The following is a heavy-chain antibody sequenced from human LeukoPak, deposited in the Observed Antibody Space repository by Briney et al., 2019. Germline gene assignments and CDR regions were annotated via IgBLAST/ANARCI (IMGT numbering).Heavy chain of an antibody. V-gene: IGHV4-30-2*01. CDR2: IYHSGST. Sequence: SQTLSLTCAVSGGSISSGGYSWSWLRQPPGKGLEWIGYIYHSGSTYYNPSLKSRVTISVDRSKNQFSLKLSSVTAADTAVYYCARAKQRGYCSSTSCYNNWFDLWGQGTLVTVSS. CDR3: ARAKQRGYCSSTSCYNNWFDL. J-gene: IGHJ5*02. CDR1: GGSISSGGYS. D-gene: IGHD2-2*01.